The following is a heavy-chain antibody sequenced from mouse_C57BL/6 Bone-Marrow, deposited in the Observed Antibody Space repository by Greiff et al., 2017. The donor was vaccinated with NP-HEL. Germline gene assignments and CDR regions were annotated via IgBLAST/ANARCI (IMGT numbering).Heavy chain of an antibody. V-gene: IGHV1-81*01. Sequence: QVQLQQSGAELARPGASVKLSCKASGYTFTSYGISWVKQRTGQGLEWIGEIYPRSGNTYYNEKFKGKATLTADKSSSTAYMELRSLTSEDSAVYFCARLYGKAWFAYWGQGTLVTVSA. CDR1: GYTFTSYG. CDR3: ARLYGKAWFAY. CDR2: IYPRSGNT. J-gene: IGHJ3*01. D-gene: IGHD1-1*02.